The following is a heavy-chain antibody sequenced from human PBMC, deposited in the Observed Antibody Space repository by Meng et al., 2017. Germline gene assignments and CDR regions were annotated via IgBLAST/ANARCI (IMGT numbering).Heavy chain of an antibody. CDR2: IVVGSGNT. CDR3: AAIPSITFGGVIVNFGY. V-gene: IGHV1-58*01. J-gene: IGHJ4*02. Sequence: SVKVSCKASGFTFTSSAVQWVRQARGQRLEWIGWIVVGSGNTNYAQKFQERVTITRDMSTSTAYMELSSLRSEDTAVYYCAAIPSITFGGVIVNFGYWGQGTLVTVSS. CDR1: GFTFTSSA. D-gene: IGHD3-16*02.